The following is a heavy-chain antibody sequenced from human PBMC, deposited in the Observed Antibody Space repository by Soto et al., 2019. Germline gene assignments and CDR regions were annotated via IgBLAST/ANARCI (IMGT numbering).Heavy chain of an antibody. J-gene: IGHJ4*02. D-gene: IGHD3-9*01. CDR1: GGSISSSSYY. Sequence: QLQLQESGPGLVKPSETLSLTCTVSGGSISSSSYYWGWIRQPPGKGLEWIGSIYYSGSTYYNPSLKSRVTISVDTSKNQFSLKLSSLTAADKAVYYCARHRDLRYFDWGAFDYWGQGTLVTVSS. CDR3: ARHRDLRYFDWGAFDY. V-gene: IGHV4-39*01. CDR2: IYYSGST.